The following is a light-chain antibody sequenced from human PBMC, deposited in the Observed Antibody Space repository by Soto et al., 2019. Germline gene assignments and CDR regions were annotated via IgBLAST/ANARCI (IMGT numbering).Light chain of an antibody. Sequence: EIVLTQSPGTLSLSPGERATLSCRASQSVSSSYLAWYQQKPGQSPRLLIYGASTRATGIPDRFSGSGSGTDFTLTISRLEAEDFAVYNCQRYGGSPPALAFGGGTKVEI. CDR3: QRYGGSPPALA. J-gene: IGKJ4*01. CDR2: GAS. V-gene: IGKV3-20*01. CDR1: QSVSSSY.